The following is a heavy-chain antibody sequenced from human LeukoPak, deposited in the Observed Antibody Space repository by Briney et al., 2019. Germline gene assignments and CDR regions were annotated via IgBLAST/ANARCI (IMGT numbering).Heavy chain of an antibody. J-gene: IGHJ4*02. D-gene: IGHD3-22*01. CDR2: IKQDGSEK. CDR1: GFTFSSYW. V-gene: IGHV3-7*03. Sequence: GGSLRLSCAASGFTFSSYWMSWVRQAPGKGLEWVANIKQDGSEKYYVDSVKGRFTISRDNAKNSLYLQMNSLRAEDTAVYYCARGAYVDSSGYYVWGQGTLVTVSS. CDR3: ARGAYVDSSGYYV.